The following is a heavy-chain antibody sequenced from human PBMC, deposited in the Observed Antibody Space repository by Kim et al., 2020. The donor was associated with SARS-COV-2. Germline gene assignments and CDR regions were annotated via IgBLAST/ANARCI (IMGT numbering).Heavy chain of an antibody. D-gene: IGHD1-26*01. CDR3: ARGLKGRGYYYYYMNV. J-gene: IGHJ6*03. Sequence: SLKGRFTISRDNSKNTLYLQMNSLRAEDTAVYYCARGLKGRGYYYYYMNVWGKGTTVTVSS. V-gene: IGHV3-30*01.